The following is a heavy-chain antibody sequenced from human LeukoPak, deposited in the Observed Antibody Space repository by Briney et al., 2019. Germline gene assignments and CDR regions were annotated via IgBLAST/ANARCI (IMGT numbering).Heavy chain of an antibody. CDR3: AREAEDIVVVPAAFDY. CDR1: GGSISSGGYY. V-gene: IGHV4-30-2*01. D-gene: IGHD2-2*01. Sequence: PSETLSLTCTVSGGSISSGGYYWSWIRQPPGKGLEWIGYIYHSGSTYYNPSLKSRVTISVDRSKNQFSLKLSSVTAADTAVYYCAREAEDIVVVPAAFDYWGQGTLVTVSS. J-gene: IGHJ4*02. CDR2: IYHSGST.